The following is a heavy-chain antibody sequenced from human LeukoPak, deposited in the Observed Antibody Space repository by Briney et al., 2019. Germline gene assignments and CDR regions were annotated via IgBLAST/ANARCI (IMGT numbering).Heavy chain of an antibody. CDR2: IIPIFGTA. D-gene: IGHD5-12*01. J-gene: IGHJ5*02. CDR1: GGTFSSYA. CDR3: AVGLRRRWFDP. Sequence: GASVKVSCKASGGTFSSYAISWVRQAPGQGLEWMGGIIPIFGTANYAQKFQGRVTITTDESTSTAYMELSRLRSEDTAVYYCAVGLRRRWFDPWGQGTLVTVSS. V-gene: IGHV1-69*05.